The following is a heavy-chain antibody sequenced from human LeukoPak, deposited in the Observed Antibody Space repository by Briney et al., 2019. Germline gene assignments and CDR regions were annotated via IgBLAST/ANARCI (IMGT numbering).Heavy chain of an antibody. V-gene: IGHV4-34*01. CDR1: GGSFSGYY. Sequence: SETLSLTCAVYGGSFSGYYWSWIRQPPGKGLEWIGEINHSGSTNYNPSLKSRVTISVDTSKNQFSLKRSSVTAADTAVYYCARVGRVVVPAAMHYYYYGMDVWGQGTTVTVSS. D-gene: IGHD2-2*01. CDR3: ARVGRVVVPAAMHYYYYGMDV. CDR2: INHSGST. J-gene: IGHJ6*02.